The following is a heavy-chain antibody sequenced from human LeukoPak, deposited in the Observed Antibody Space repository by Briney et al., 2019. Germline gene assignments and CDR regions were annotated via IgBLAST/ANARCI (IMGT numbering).Heavy chain of an antibody. CDR3: ARGGGRDYYGSGSYFKIDY. Sequence: GGSLRLSCAASGFTFSSYAMSWVRQAPGKGLEWVSAISGSGGSTYYADSVKGRFTISRDNSKNTLYLQMNSLRAEDTAVYYCARGGGRDYYGSGSYFKIDYRGQGTLVTVSS. CDR1: GFTFSSYA. J-gene: IGHJ4*02. CDR2: ISGSGGST. V-gene: IGHV3-23*01. D-gene: IGHD3-10*01.